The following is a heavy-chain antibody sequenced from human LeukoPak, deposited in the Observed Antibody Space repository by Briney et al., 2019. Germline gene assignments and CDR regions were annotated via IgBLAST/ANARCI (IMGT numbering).Heavy chain of an antibody. Sequence: SETLSRTCTVSGGSISSYYWNWIRQPPGKGLEWIGYIYYSGSTNYNPSLKSRVTISVDTSKNQFSLKLSSVTAADTAVYYCTRVPNWYYFDYWGQGTLVTVSS. V-gene: IGHV4-59*01. CDR2: IYYSGST. CDR3: TRVPNWYYFDY. CDR1: GGSISSYY. J-gene: IGHJ4*02. D-gene: IGHD5-24*01.